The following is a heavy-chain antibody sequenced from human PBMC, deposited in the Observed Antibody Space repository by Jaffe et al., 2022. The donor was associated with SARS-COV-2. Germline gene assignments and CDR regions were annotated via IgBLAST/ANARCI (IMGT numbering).Heavy chain of an antibody. CDR3: AREVSGSLDF. J-gene: IGHJ4*02. CDR2: IKNKVNSYTI. Sequence: EVQLVESGGGLVQPGGSLRLSCAASGFTFTDHNMNWVRQAPGKGLEWVGRIKNKVNSYTIEYVASVKGRFTISRDDSKNSVYLQMNSLKTEDTAVYYCAREVSGSLDFRGQGTLVTVSS. D-gene: IGHD3-9*01. CDR1: GFTFTDHN. V-gene: IGHV3-72*01.